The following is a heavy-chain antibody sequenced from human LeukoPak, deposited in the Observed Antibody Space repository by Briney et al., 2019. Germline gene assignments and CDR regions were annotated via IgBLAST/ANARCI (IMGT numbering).Heavy chain of an antibody. CDR1: GFTFRSYS. V-gene: IGHV3-21*01. Sequence: GGSLGLSCAASGFTFRSYSMNWVRQAPGKGLEWVSSISSSSSYIYYADSVKGRFTISRDNAKNSLYLQMNSLRAEDTAVYYCARGGSSLTDYWGQGTLVTVSS. CDR2: ISSSSSYI. D-gene: IGHD3-16*01. CDR3: ARGGSSLTDY. J-gene: IGHJ4*02.